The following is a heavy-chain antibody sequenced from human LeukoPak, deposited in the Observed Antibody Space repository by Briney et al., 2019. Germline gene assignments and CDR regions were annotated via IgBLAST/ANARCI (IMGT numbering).Heavy chain of an antibody. J-gene: IGHJ4*02. D-gene: IGHD6-13*01. CDR3: ARDGNIAAAGTSRDFDY. CDR1: GYTFTSYG. CDR2: ISAYNGNT. V-gene: IGHV1-18*01. Sequence: KPGASVKVSCKASGYTFTSYGISWVRQAPGQGLEWMGWISAYNGNTNYAQKLQGRVTMTTDTSTSTAYMELRSLRSDDTAVYYCARDGNIAAAGTSRDFDYWGQGTLVTVSS.